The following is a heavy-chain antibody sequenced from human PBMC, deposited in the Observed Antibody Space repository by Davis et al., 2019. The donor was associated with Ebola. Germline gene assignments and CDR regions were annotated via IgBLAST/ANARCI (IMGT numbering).Heavy chain of an antibody. CDR3: ARGRRPPNWHFDL. CDR2: IYYNGDA. J-gene: IGHJ2*01. V-gene: IGHV4-61*01. Sequence: SETLSLTCAVSGYSIIRGYYWSWIRQPPGRGLEYIGYIYYNGDADYNPSLNSRVTISVDTSKNQFFLNLNSVTGADTAVYYCARGRRPPNWHFDLWGRGTLVTVSS. CDR1: GYSIIRGYY.